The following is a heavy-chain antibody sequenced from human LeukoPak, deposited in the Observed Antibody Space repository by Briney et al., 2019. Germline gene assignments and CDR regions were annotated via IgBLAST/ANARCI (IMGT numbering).Heavy chain of an antibody. CDR2: TRFDGTNE. V-gene: IGHV3-30*02. Sequence: GGSLRLSCSASGFTFSPYGVHWVRQAPGKGLEWVAFTRFDGTNEFYADSVKGRFTISRDNSKNTLFLQMNSLRSEDTAVYYCAKDTRYSSSWYDYWGQGTLVTVSS. D-gene: IGHD6-13*01. J-gene: IGHJ4*02. CDR3: AKDTRYSSSWYDY. CDR1: GFTFSPYG.